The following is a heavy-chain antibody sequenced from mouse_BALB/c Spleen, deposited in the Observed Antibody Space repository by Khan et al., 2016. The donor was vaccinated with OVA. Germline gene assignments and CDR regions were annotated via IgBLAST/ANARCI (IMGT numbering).Heavy chain of an antibody. J-gene: IGHJ3*01. CDR1: GFTFSSDW. Sequence: EVQLEVSGGGLVQPGGSMKLSCVASGFTFSSDWMSWVRQSPEKGLEWVADIRLKSDNYAPHYADSVKGKFTIKRDDSKSRLYLQMTSVRAEDTGIFYCTQVGRAYGGQGTQVTVSS. CDR2: IRLKSDNYAP. CDR3: TQVGRAY. D-gene: IGHD4-1*02. V-gene: IGHV6-6*02.